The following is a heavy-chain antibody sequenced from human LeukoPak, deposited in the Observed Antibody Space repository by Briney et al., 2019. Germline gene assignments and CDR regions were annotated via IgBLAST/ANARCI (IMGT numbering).Heavy chain of an antibody. CDR2: ISWNSGSI. CDR1: GFTFDDYA. J-gene: IGHJ4*02. V-gene: IGHV3-9*01. CDR3: AKCHYYDSSGYSDY. Sequence: GGSLRLSCAASGFTFDDYAMHWVRHAPGKGLEWVSGISWNSGSIGYADSVKGRFTISRDNAKNSLYLQMNSLRAEDTALYYCAKCHYYDSSGYSDYWGQGTLVTVSS. D-gene: IGHD3-22*01.